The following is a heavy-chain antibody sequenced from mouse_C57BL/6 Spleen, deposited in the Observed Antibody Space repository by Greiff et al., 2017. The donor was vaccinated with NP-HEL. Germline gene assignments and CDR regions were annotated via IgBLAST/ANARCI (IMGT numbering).Heavy chain of an antibody. CDR2: IWSGGST. Sequence: VHLVESGPGLVQPSHCLSITCTVSGFSFTSYGVHWVRQSPGKGLEWLGVIWSGGSTDYNAAFISRLSISKDNSKSQVFFKKNRLQADDTAIYYGARNGDYCGSYEYFDVWGTGTTVTVSS. CDR1: GFSFTSYG. CDR3: ARNGDYCGSYEYFDV. V-gene: IGHV2-2*01. D-gene: IGHD1-1*01. J-gene: IGHJ1*03.